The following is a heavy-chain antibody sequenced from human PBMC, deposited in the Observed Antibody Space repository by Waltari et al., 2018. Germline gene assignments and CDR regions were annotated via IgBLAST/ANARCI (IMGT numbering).Heavy chain of an antibody. J-gene: IGHJ4*02. CDR1: GYSFTSYW. V-gene: IGHV5-51*03. Sequence: EVQLVQSGAEVKKPGESLKISCTGSGYSFTSYWIGWVRQIPGKGLEWMGIIYPGDSDTRYSPSFQGQVTISADKSISTAYLQWSSLKASDTAMYYCARGPPGYYDSKEFDYWGQGTLVTVSS. CDR2: IYPGDSDT. CDR3: ARGPPGYYDSKEFDY. D-gene: IGHD3-22*01.